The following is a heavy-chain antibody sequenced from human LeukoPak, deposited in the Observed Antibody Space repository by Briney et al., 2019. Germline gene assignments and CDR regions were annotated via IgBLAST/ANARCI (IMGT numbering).Heavy chain of an antibody. CDR2: IIPIFGTA. V-gene: IGHV1-69*05. CDR3: ARDREANWFDP. J-gene: IGHJ5*02. CDR1: GYIFTSYY. Sequence: VASVKVSCKASGYIFTSYYMHWVRQAPGQGLEWMGRIIPIFGTANYAQKFQGRVTIITDESTSTAYMELSSLRSEDTAVYYCARDREANWFDPWGQGTLVTVSS.